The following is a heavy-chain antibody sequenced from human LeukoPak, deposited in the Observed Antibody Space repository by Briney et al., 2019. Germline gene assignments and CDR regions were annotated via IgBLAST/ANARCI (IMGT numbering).Heavy chain of an antibody. CDR2: IISDGIST. CDR1: GFTFSSYW. V-gene: IGHV3-74*01. D-gene: IGHD3-16*02. CDR3: ARGYSYSPDY. J-gene: IGHJ4*02. Sequence: GGPLRLSCAASGFTFSSYWMHWVRQGPGKGLVWVSRIISDGISTTYADSVKGRFTISRDNAKNTLYLQMNSLGAEDTAVYYCARGYSYSPDYWGQGTLVTVSS.